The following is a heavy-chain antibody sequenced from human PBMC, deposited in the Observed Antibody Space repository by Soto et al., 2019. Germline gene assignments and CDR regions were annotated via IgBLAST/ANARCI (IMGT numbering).Heavy chain of an antibody. CDR1: GFSLSTSRVG. V-gene: IGHV2-5*02. CDR3: AHAYDGRSLY. Sequence: QITLKESGPSLVKPTQTLTLTCTFSGFSLSTSRVGVGWIRQPPGKALEWLAVIYWDDAKTYRPSLKSRLTIYKDASKRQVALTMSTTDPVDTATDYCAHAYDGRSLYWGQASLVTVSS. D-gene: IGHD3-22*01. CDR2: IYWDDAK. J-gene: IGHJ4*02.